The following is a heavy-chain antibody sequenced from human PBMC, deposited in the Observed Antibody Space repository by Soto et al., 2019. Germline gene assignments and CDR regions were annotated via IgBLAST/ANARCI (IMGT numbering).Heavy chain of an antibody. CDR2: IYNSGNT. J-gene: IGHJ4*02. Sequence: PSETLSLTCTVSGGSISSHYWTWIRQPPGKGLEWIGYIYNSGNTNYNPSLKSRVTISVDTSKNQFSLKLTSVTAADTAVYYCARGANYYDSAGYYYYWGQGTLVTVSS. CDR1: GGSISSHY. CDR3: ARGANYYDSAGYYYY. D-gene: IGHD3-22*01. V-gene: IGHV4-59*11.